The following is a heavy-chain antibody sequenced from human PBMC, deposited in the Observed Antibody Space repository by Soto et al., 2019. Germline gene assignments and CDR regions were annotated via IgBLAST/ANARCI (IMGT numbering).Heavy chain of an antibody. CDR2: VYSTGTT. V-gene: IGHV4-4*07. J-gene: IGHJ4*02. CDR3: ARDIGSYAYGEGY. Sequence: SETLSLTCSVSGGSVNSYWWSWIRQPAGKGLEWIGRVYSTGTTDYNPSLNSRATMSVETSKNQFSLKLTSVTAADTAVYYCARDIGSYAYGEGYWGQGIQVTVSS. CDR1: GGSVNSYW. D-gene: IGHD3-10*01.